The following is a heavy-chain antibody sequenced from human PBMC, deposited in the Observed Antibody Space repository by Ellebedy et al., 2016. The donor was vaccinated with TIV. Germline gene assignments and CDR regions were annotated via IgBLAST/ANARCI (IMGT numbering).Heavy chain of an antibody. V-gene: IGHV4-34*01. Sequence: SETLSLTCAVYGGSFSGYYWGWIRQPPGKGLEWIGSIYYSGSTYYNPSLKSRVTISVDTSKNQFSLKLSSVTAADTAVYYCARVLGYSSSWYGGWFDPWGQGTLVTVSS. D-gene: IGHD6-13*01. CDR2: IYYSGST. CDR3: ARVLGYSSSWYGGWFDP. CDR1: GGSFSGYY. J-gene: IGHJ5*02.